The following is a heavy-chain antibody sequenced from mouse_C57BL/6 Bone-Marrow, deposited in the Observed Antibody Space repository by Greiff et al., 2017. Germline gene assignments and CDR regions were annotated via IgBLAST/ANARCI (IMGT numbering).Heavy chain of an antibody. CDR2: IHPSDSDT. CDR1: GYTFTSYW. V-gene: IGHV1-74*01. D-gene: IGHD2-4*01. CDR3: AIHDYDWFAY. J-gene: IGHJ3*01. Sequence: QVQLKQPGAELVKPGASVEVSCKASGYTFTSYWMHWVKQRPGQGLEWIGRIHPSDSDTNYNQKFKGKATLTVDKSSSTAYMQLSSLTSEDSAVYYCAIHDYDWFAYWGQGTLVTVSA.